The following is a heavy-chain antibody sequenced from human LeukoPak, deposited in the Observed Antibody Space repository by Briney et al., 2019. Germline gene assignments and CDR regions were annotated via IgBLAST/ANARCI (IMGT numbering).Heavy chain of an antibody. D-gene: IGHD1-7*01. Sequence: GGSLRLSCTASGFSFSDYTMNWVRQAPGKGLEWLSSISSGSAYIHYAGSVKGRFTISRDNAKNSLNLQMSSLRAEDTAVYYCASGTTGTTAFNYWGQGTLVTVSS. CDR3: ASGTTGTTAFNY. CDR2: ISSGSAYI. V-gene: IGHV3-21*01. CDR1: GFSFSDYT. J-gene: IGHJ4*02.